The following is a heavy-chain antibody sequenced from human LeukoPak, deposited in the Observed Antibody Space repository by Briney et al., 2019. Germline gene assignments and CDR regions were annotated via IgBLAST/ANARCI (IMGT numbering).Heavy chain of an antibody. D-gene: IGHD5-24*01. CDR2: ISGDGVSS. V-gene: IGHV3-43*02. CDR1: GFMFNDYA. J-gene: IGHJ4*02. CDR3: VREQFSHTSNYFDN. Sequence: GGSLRISCAASGFMFNDYAMHWVRQVPGRGLEWVSLISGDGVSSFYADSVKGRFTISRDNNNSSLSLQMRRLTTEDTAFYYCVREQFSHTSNYFDNWGQGILVTVSS.